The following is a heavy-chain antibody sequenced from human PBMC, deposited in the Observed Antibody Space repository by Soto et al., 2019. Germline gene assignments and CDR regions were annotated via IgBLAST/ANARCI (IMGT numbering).Heavy chain of an antibody. J-gene: IGHJ5*02. V-gene: IGHV4-31*03. CDR2: IYYSGST. CDR3: ARWWSGSRQGFDP. Sequence: QVQLQESGPGLVKPSQTLSLTCTVSGGSISSGDYYGSWIRQHPGKGLEWIGYIYYSGSTYYNPSLKMRVTISVDTAKNQFSLKLSSVTAADTAVYYCARWWSGSRQGFDPWGQGTLVPVSS. CDR1: GGSISSGDYY. D-gene: IGHD3-3*01.